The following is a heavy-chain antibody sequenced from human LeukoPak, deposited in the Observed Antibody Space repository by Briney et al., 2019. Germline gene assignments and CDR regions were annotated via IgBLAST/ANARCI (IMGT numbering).Heavy chain of an antibody. J-gene: IGHJ4*02. Sequence: GGSLRLSCAASGFTFSNYNMNWVRQAPGKGLEWVSHISSTSSTIYYADSVKGRFTISRDNAKNSLYLQMNSLRDGDTAVYSCARGRYGDYERYFDYWGQGTLVTVSS. CDR2: ISSTSSTI. D-gene: IGHD4-17*01. CDR1: GFTFSNYN. V-gene: IGHV3-48*02. CDR3: ARGRYGDYERYFDY.